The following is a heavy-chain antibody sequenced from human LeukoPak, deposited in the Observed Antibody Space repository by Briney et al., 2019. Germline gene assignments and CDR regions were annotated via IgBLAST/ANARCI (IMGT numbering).Heavy chain of an antibody. V-gene: IGHV3-7*01. Sequence: PGGSLRLSCAAAGFTFSSYWMSWVRQAPGKGLEWVANIKQDGSGKYYVDSVKGRFTISRDNAKNSLYLQMNSLRAEDTAVYYCARGTYYDFWSGYYEGVSYGMDVWGQGTTVTVSS. D-gene: IGHD3-3*01. J-gene: IGHJ6*02. CDR3: ARGTYYDFWSGYYEGVSYGMDV. CDR2: IKQDGSGK. CDR1: GFTFSSYW.